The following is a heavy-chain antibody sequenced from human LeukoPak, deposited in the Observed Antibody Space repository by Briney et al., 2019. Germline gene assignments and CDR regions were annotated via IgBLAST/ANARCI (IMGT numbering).Heavy chain of an antibody. J-gene: IGHJ4*02. D-gene: IGHD3-3*01. CDR1: GFTFSSYW. CDR3: ARGNEWSFDY. Sequence: GGSLRLSCAAAGFTFSSYWMHWVRQAPGKGLVWVSRINTDGSSTIYADSVKGRFTISRDNAKNTLYLQMKSLRAEDTAVYACARGNEWSFDYWAQGTLVTVSS. V-gene: IGHV3-74*01. CDR2: INTDGSST.